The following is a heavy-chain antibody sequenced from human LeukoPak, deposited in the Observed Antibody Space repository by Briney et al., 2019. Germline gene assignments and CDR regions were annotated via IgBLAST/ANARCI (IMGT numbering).Heavy chain of an antibody. CDR2: LYSDGTT. CDR1: GFSVSSNY. J-gene: IGHJ3*02. D-gene: IGHD3-16*01. CDR3: VGSRDAFDI. V-gene: IGHV3-53*01. Sequence: GGSLRLSCAASGFSVSSNYVNWVRQAPGKGLEWVSVLYSDGTTYYPDSVKGRFTISRDNSKNTLYLQMSSLRVEDTAVYYCVGSRDAFDIWGQGTMVTVSS.